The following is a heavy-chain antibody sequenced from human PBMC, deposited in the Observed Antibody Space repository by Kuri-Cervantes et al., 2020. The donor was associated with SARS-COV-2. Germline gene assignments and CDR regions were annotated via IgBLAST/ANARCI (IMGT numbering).Heavy chain of an antibody. CDR3: ARLGDYDFWSGFDY. Sequence: SETLSLTCTVSGGSISSSSYYWSWIRQPAGKGLEWIGHIYTSGSTNYNPSLKSRVTISVDTSKNQFSLKLSSVTAADTAVYYCARLGDYDFWSGFDYWGQGTLVTVS. CDR2: IYTSGST. V-gene: IGHV4-61*09. CDR1: GGSISSSSYY. J-gene: IGHJ4*02. D-gene: IGHD3-3*01.